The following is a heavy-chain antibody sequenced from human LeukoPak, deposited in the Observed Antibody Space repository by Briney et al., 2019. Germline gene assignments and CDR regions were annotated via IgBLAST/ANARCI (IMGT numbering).Heavy chain of an antibody. V-gene: IGHV4-39*01. Sequence: SETLSLTCTVSGGSTSSSSYYWGWIRQPPRKGLEWIGSIYYSGSSNYNPSLKSRVTISVDTSKNQFSLKLRSVTAADTAVYYCARQRGYCSGTSCYAWFDPWGQGTLVTV. D-gene: IGHD2-2*01. CDR2: IYYSGSS. J-gene: IGHJ5*02. CDR3: ARQRGYCSGTSCYAWFDP. CDR1: GGSTSSSSYY.